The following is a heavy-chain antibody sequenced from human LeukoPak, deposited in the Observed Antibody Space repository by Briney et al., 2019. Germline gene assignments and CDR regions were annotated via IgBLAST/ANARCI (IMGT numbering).Heavy chain of an antibody. CDR2: ISSSSSYI. V-gene: IGHV3-21*04. D-gene: IGHD3-10*01. Sequence: GGSLRLSCAASGFTFSSYSMNWVRQAPGKGLEWVSSISSSSSYIYYADSVKGRFTISRDNAKNSLYLQMNSLRAEDTAVYYCAREGLLWFGELFKRGPFDPWGQGTLVTVSS. CDR1: GFTFSSYS. CDR3: AREGLLWFGELFKRGPFDP. J-gene: IGHJ5*02.